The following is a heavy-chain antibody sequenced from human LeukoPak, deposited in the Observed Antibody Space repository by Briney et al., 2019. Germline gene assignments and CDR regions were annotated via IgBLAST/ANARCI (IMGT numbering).Heavy chain of an antibody. Sequence: GGSLRLSCAASGFTFDDYGMSWVRQALGKGLEWVSDINWNGGSTSYADSVKGRFTISRDNAKNSLYLQMNSLRAEDTALYYCARLKVAAGSNFDYWGQGTLVTVSS. J-gene: IGHJ4*02. CDR2: INWNGGST. CDR1: GFTFDDYG. D-gene: IGHD6-13*01. CDR3: ARLKVAAGSNFDY. V-gene: IGHV3-20*04.